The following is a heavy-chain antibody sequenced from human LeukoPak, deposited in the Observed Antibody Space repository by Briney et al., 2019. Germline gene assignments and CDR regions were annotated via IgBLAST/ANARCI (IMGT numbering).Heavy chain of an antibody. V-gene: IGHV3-23*01. Sequence: GGSLRLSCAASGFTFSSYAMSWVRQAPGKGLEWVSAISGSGGSTYYADSVKGRSTISRDNSKNTLYLQMNSLRAEDTAVYYCAKDPDGYSYALEGYWGQGTLVTVSS. CDR1: GFTFSSYA. D-gene: IGHD5-18*01. J-gene: IGHJ4*02. CDR3: AKDPDGYSYALEGY. CDR2: ISGSGGST.